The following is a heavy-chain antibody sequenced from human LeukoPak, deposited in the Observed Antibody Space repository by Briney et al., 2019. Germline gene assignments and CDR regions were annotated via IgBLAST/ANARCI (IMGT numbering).Heavy chain of an antibody. J-gene: IGHJ4*02. D-gene: IGHD2-21*01. V-gene: IGHV1-69-2*01. CDR3: ATERSLLAYCSGDCLDY. CDR2: VYPEDGET. Sequence: ASVKVSCKASGGTFSSYAISWVRQAPGKGLEWVGRVYPEDGETIYAEKFQGRVTITTDTSTGTAYMELSSLRSEDTAVYYCATERSLLAYCSGDCLDYWGQGTLVTVSS. CDR1: GGTFSSYA.